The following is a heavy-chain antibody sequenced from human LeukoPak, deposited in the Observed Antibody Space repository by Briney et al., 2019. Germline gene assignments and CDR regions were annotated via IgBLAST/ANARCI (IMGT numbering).Heavy chain of an antibody. J-gene: IGHJ4*02. V-gene: IGHV4-34*01. CDR3: ARQTLNVGGYAPFDY. CDR2: INHSGST. D-gene: IGHD5-12*01. CDR1: GGSISSYY. Sequence: SETLSLTCTVSGGSISSYYWSWIRQPPGKGLEWIGEINHSGSTNYNPSLKSRVTISVDTSKNQFSLKLTSVTAADTAVYYCARQTLNVGGYAPFDYWGQGTLVTVSS.